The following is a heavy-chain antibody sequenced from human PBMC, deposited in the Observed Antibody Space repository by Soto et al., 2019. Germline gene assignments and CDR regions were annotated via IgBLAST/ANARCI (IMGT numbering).Heavy chain of an antibody. V-gene: IGHV1-46*01. D-gene: IGHD2-8*01. CDR1: GYTFTSYY. CDR3: ACGLPRGLMVYAGRNWFDP. CDR2: INPSGGST. Sequence: ASVKVSCKASGYTFTSYYMHWVRQAPGQGLERMGIINPSGGSTSYAHKFQGRVTMTRDTSTSTVYMELSSLRSEDTAVYYCACGLPRGLMVYAGRNWFDPWGQGTLVTVSS. J-gene: IGHJ5*02.